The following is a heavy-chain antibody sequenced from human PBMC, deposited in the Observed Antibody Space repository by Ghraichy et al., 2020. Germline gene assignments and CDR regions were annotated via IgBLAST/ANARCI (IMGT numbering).Heavy chain of an antibody. Sequence: GGSLRLSCAASGLTVSHSHMNWVRQAPGKGLEWVSIIYSSGSTYYADSVKGRFTISRDNSKNTLYLEMHSLRAEDTAIYYCARDDFGDNGIDYWGQGTLVIVSS. D-gene: IGHD4-17*01. CDR3: ARDDFGDNGIDY. CDR2: IYSSGST. V-gene: IGHV3-66*01. CDR1: GLTVSHSH. J-gene: IGHJ4*02.